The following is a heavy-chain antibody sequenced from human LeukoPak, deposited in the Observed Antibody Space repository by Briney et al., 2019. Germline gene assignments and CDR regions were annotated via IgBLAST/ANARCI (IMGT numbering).Heavy chain of an antibody. V-gene: IGHV1-69*05. D-gene: IGHD1-14*01. CDR3: ASASPDRGVDY. CDR2: IIPIFGTA. CDR1: GYTFTGYY. Sequence: SVKVSCKASGYTFTGYYMHWVRQAPGQGLEWMGRIIPIFGTANYAQRFQGRVTITTDESTSTAYMELSSLRSEDTAVYYCASASPDRGVDYWGQGTLDTVSS. J-gene: IGHJ4*02.